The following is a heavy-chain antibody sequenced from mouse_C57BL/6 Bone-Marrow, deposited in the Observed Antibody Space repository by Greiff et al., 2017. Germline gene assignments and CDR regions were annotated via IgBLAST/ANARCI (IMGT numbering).Heavy chain of an antibody. CDR3: ARQQGRRGNYFDY. Sequence: EVQVEESGGGLVKPGGSLKLSCAASGFTFSSYSMSWVRQTPGQRLEWVATIIRGGGNTYYPDSFKGRVTFSGDNSSNTLYLQMSRLRSEDTAVYYGARQQGRRGNYFDYWGQGTTLTVSS. V-gene: IGHV5-9*04. D-gene: IGHD4-1*01. CDR2: IIRGGGNT. J-gene: IGHJ2*01. CDR1: GFTFSSYS.